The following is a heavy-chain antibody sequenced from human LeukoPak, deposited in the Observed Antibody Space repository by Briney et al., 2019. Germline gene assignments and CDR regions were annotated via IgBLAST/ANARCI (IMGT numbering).Heavy chain of an antibody. V-gene: IGHV4-34*01. J-gene: IGHJ4*03. CDR2: INHSGST. D-gene: IGHD4-17*01. CDR1: GGSFSGYY. Sequence: SETLSLTCAVYGGSFSGYYWSWIRQPPGKGLEWIGEINHSGSTNYNPSLKSQVTISVDTSKNQFSPKLSSVTAADTAVYYCASSAYGYGDFQYLYYWGQGTLVTVSS. CDR3: ASSAYGYGDFQYLYY.